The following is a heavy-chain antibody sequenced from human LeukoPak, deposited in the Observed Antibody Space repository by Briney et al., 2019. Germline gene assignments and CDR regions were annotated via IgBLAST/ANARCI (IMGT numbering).Heavy chain of an antibody. CDR2: IRYDGSNK. J-gene: IGHJ4*02. Sequence: PGGSLRPSCAASGFTFSSYGMHWVRQAPGKGLEWVAFIRYDGSNKYYADSVKGRFTISRDNSKNTLYLQMNSLRSDDTAVYYCAREAWVGSGWLDYWGQGTLVTVSS. CDR3: AREAWVGSGWLDY. V-gene: IGHV3-30*02. CDR1: GFTFSSYG. D-gene: IGHD6-19*01.